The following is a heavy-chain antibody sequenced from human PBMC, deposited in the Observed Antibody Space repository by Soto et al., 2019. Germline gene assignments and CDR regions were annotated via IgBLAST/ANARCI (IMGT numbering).Heavy chain of an antibody. CDR3: ASDLTTVVPIGMDV. D-gene: IGHD4-17*01. Sequence: QVQLVESGGGVVQPGRSLRLSCAASGFTFSSYGMHWVRQAPGKGLEWVAVIWYDGSNKYYADSVKGRFTISRDNSKNALYLRMNSLRAEDTAVYYCASDLTTVVPIGMDVWGQGTTVTVSS. V-gene: IGHV3-33*01. CDR2: IWYDGSNK. J-gene: IGHJ6*02. CDR1: GFTFSSYG.